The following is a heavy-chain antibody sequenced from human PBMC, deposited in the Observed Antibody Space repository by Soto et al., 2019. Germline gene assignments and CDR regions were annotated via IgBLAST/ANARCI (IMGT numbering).Heavy chain of an antibody. CDR1: GFTFSSFW. Sequence: EVQLVESGGGLVQPGGSLRLSCAASGFTFSSFWMSWVRQAPGKGLEWVANIKQDGSEKYYADSVKGRFTISRDNAKNSLYLQMNSLRAEDTAVYYCARRPYGDYGDYFDYWGQGTLGTVS. CDR2: IKQDGSEK. J-gene: IGHJ4*02. V-gene: IGHV3-7*01. D-gene: IGHD4-17*01. CDR3: ARRPYGDYGDYFDY.